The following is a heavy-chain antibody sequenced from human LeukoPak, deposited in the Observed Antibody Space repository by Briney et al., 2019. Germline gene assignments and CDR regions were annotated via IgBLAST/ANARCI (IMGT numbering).Heavy chain of an antibody. Sequence: GRPLRLSCAASGFTFSTYGMHWVRQAPGEGLEWVAVVSYDGSNKYYADSVKGRFTISRDNSKNTLYLQMNSLRAEDTAVYYCAKDWGNWGYGYYFDHWGQGTLVTVSS. CDR3: AKDWGNWGYGYYFDH. CDR2: VSYDGSNK. D-gene: IGHD7-27*01. CDR1: GFTFSTYG. V-gene: IGHV3-30*18. J-gene: IGHJ4*02.